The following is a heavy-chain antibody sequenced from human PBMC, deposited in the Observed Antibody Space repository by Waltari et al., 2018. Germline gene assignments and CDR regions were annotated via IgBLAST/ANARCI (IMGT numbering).Heavy chain of an antibody. CDR3: ARGPFSYSSGTQSH. J-gene: IGHJ4*02. Sequence: EVRLVESGGGSVQPGESLRLPSVVSGFTFDNFWMHWVRQVPGKGLMWVSRINPDGTDTTYADSVKGRFTMSRDNSRNTLYLEMTGLRVDDSAVYYCARGPFSYSSGTQSHWGRGALVTVSS. CDR1: GFTFDNFW. CDR2: INPDGTDT. V-gene: IGHV3-74*01. D-gene: IGHD1-7*01.